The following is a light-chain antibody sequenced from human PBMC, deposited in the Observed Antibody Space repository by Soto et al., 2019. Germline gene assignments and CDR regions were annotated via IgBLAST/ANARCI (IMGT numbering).Light chain of an antibody. V-gene: IGKV1-5*01. CDR3: QQYNSYSPNT. J-gene: IGKJ2*01. CDR2: DAY. Sequence: DIQMTQSPSTLSASVGDRVTITCRASQNITKWMAWYQQKPGKAPKLLIYDAYTLERGVPSRFSASGSGTEFSLTITTLQPDDFATYYCQQYNSYSPNTFGQGTKLEIE. CDR1: QNITKW.